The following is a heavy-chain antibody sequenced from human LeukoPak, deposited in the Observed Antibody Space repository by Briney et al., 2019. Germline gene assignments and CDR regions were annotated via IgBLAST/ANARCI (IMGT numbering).Heavy chain of an antibody. Sequence: GGSLRLSCVVSGFTFSTYWMSWVRQAPGKGLEWVANIKQDGSEQYYVDSVKGRFTISRDKAKNLLYLQMNSLRAEDTAVYYCARDKIVGATYFDSWGQGTLVTVSS. CDR3: ARDKIVGATYFDS. D-gene: IGHD1-26*01. CDR1: GFTFSTYW. CDR2: IKQDGSEQ. V-gene: IGHV3-7*01. J-gene: IGHJ4*02.